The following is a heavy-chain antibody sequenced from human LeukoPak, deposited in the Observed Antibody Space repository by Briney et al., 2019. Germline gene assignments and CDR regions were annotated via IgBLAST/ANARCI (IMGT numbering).Heavy chain of an antibody. CDR1: GYTFTSYG. CDR2: ISAYNGNT. J-gene: IGHJ4*02. Sequence: ASVKVSCKASGYTFTSYGISWVRQAPGQGLEWMGWISAYNGNTNYAQKLQGRVTMTTDTSTSTAYMELSRLRSDDTAVYYCARESEAPLYYDFWSGYVYWGQGTLVTVSS. V-gene: IGHV1-18*01. D-gene: IGHD3-3*01. CDR3: ARESEAPLYYDFWSGYVY.